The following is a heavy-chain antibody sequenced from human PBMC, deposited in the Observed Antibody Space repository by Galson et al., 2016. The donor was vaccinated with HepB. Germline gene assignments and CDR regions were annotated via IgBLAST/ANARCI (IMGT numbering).Heavy chain of an antibody. CDR2: IYPGDSDT. V-gene: IGHV5-51*01. CDR3: ARLTPTSGTVDY. CDR1: GYSFNTYW. J-gene: IGHJ4*02. Sequence: QSGAEVKKPGESLRISCKGSGYSFNTYWIGWVRQMPGKGLEWMGIIYPGDSDTRYSPSFEGQVTIPADKSIRTAYLQWRSLKASDTAMYYCARLTPTSGTVDYWGQGTLVTVSS. D-gene: IGHD6-13*01.